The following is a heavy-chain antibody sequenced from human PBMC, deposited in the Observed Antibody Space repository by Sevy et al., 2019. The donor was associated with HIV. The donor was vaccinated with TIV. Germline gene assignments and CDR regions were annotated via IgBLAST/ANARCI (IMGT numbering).Heavy chain of an antibody. CDR2: IYPGDSDI. D-gene: IGHD3-10*01. J-gene: IGHJ4*02. Sequence: GESLKISCKGSGYTFTSYWIGWVRQMPGKGLEWMGIIYPGDSDIRYSPSFQGQVTISADKPINTAFLQWSSLKASDTAIYYCTRSRGDGDNEFDYWGQGTLVTVSS. V-gene: IGHV5-51*04. CDR3: TRSRGDGDNEFDY. CDR1: GYTFTSYW.